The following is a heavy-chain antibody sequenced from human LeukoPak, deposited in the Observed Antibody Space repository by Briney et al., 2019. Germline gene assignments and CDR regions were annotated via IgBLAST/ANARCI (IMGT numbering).Heavy chain of an antibody. J-gene: IGHJ4*02. Sequence: ASVKVSCKASGYTFTGYYMHWVRQAPGPGLEWMGWINPNSGGTNYAQKFQGRVTMTRDTSISTAYMELSRLRSDDTAVYYCARVRYYYGSGSIGYWGQGTLVTVSS. V-gene: IGHV1-2*02. CDR1: GYTFTGYY. D-gene: IGHD3-10*01. CDR2: INPNSGGT. CDR3: ARVRYYYGSGSIGY.